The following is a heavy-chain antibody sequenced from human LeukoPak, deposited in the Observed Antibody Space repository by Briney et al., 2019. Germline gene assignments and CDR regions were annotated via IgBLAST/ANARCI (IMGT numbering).Heavy chain of an antibody. J-gene: IGHJ4*02. CDR2: TFGSGGSA. Sequence: GGSLRLSCTASGFTFSSYAMYWVRQAPGKGLEWVSGTFGSGGSAHYADSVKGRFTISRDNSQNTVYLQMNSLRAEDTAVYYCGKTTTGYSSGRNPAWPVDYWGQGTLVTVSS. CDR3: GKTTTGYSSGRNPAWPVDY. CDR1: GFTFSSYA. V-gene: IGHV3-23*01. D-gene: IGHD6-19*01.